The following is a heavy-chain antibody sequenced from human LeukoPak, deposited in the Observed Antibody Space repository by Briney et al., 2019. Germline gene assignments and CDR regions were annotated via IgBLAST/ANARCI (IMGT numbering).Heavy chain of an antibody. CDR1: GYTFTGYY. Sequence: ASVKVSCKASGYTFTGYYMHWVRQAPGQGLEWMGWINPNSGGTNYAQKFQGRVTMTRDTSISTAYMELSRLRSDDTAVYYCARQPLGYCSGGSCYPQDYYYYYYMDVWGKGTTVTVSS. V-gene: IGHV1-2*02. CDR2: INPNSGGT. D-gene: IGHD2-15*01. CDR3: ARQPLGYCSGGSCYPQDYYYYYYMDV. J-gene: IGHJ6*03.